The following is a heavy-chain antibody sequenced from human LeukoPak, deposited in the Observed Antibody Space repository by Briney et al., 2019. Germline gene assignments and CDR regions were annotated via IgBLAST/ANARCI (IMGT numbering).Heavy chain of an antibody. CDR1: GFTFSSYA. CDR3: AFSPLGFNYGYAY. J-gene: IGHJ4*02. Sequence: GRTLRLSCAASGFTFSSYAMNWVRQAPGKGLEWVSSLSDGGHSSFYADSVKGRFTIYRDDSQNILYLQMSNLRADDTALYYCAFSPLGFNYGYAYWGQGTLVTVSS. D-gene: IGHD5-18*01. V-gene: IGHV3-23*01. CDR2: LSDGGHSS.